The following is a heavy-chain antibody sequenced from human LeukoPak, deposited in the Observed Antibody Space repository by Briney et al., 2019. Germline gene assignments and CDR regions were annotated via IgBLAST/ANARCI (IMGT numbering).Heavy chain of an antibody. V-gene: IGHV3-21*01. Sequence: GWSLRLSCAGSGFTFSSYSMNWVRQAPGKGLEWVSSITSSSSYIYYADSVKGRFTISRDNAKKSVHLQMNSLRAEDTAVYYCARGSTYSSGWYTGFDYWGQGTLVTVSS. CDR1: GFTFSSYS. CDR2: ITSSSSYI. D-gene: IGHD6-19*01. J-gene: IGHJ4*02. CDR3: ARGSTYSSGWYTGFDY.